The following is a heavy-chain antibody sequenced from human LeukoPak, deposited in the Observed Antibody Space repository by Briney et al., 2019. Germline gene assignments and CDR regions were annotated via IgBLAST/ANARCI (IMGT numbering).Heavy chain of an antibody. J-gene: IGHJ4*02. V-gene: IGHV4-59*01. CDR1: GDSISGYY. D-gene: IGHD1-26*01. CDR3: ARENRGVGARY. Sequence: SETLSLTCTVSGDSISGYYWSWIRQSPGKRLEWIGYIFSSGNTNYNPSLKSRVTISVDTSKNQFSLNLNSVTAADTAVYFCARENRGVGARYWGQGTLVTVSS. CDR2: IFSSGNT.